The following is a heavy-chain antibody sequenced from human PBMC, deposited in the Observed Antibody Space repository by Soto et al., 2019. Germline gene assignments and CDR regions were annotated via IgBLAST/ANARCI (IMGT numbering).Heavy chain of an antibody. V-gene: IGHV4-59*01. CDR3: ARVWGYAFDY. D-gene: IGHD3-16*01. CDR1: GGSISSYY. J-gene: IGHJ4*02. Sequence: TVSLTCTVSGGSISSYYWSWIRQPPGKGLEWIGYIYYSGSTNYNPSLKSRVTISVDTSKNQFSLKLSSVTAADTAVYYCARVWGYAFDYWGQGTLVTVSS. CDR2: IYYSGST.